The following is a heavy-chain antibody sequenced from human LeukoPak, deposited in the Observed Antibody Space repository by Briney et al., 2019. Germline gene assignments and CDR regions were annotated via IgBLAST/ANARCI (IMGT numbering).Heavy chain of an antibody. Sequence: GGSLRLSCAASGFTFSSYAMTWVRQAPGKGLEWVSGISGSGGSTYYADSVKGRFTISRDSSKNTLYLQMNSLRAEDTAVYHCAKEILGSGYEYWGQGTLVTVSS. CDR3: AKEILGSGYEY. J-gene: IGHJ4*02. D-gene: IGHD3-22*01. CDR2: ISGSGGST. V-gene: IGHV3-23*01. CDR1: GFTFSSYA.